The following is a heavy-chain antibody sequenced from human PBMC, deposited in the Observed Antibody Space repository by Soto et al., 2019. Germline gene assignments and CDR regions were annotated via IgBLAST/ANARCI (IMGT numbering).Heavy chain of an antibody. J-gene: IGHJ3*02. Sequence: PSQTLSLTCAISGDSVSSNSAAWNWIRQSPSRGLGWLGRTYYRSKWYNDYAVSVKSRITINPDTSKKQYSLQLNSTTPEDTAVYYCARVSFSNYYDSSGYYLVTPDHAFDIWGQGTMVTVSS. D-gene: IGHD3-22*01. CDR1: GDSVSSNSAA. CDR2: TYYRSKWYN. CDR3: ARVSFSNYYDSSGYYLVTPDHAFDI. V-gene: IGHV6-1*01.